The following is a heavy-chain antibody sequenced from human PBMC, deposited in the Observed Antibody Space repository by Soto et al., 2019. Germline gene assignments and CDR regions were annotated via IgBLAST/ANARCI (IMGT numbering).Heavy chain of an antibody. Sequence: QVQLVQSGAEEKKPGASVKVSCKASGYTFTKYAIHWVRQAPGQSLEWMGWINVGNGNTKYSQKFQGRVTITTDTSASTAYMELSSLRSEDTAVYYCAGEQWLGVDYWGQGTLVTVSS. CDR2: INVGNGNT. CDR3: AGEQWLGVDY. CDR1: GYTFTKYA. J-gene: IGHJ4*02. V-gene: IGHV1-3*05. D-gene: IGHD6-19*01.